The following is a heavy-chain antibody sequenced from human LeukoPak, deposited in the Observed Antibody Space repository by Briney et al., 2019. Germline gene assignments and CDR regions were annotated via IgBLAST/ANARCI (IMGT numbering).Heavy chain of an antibody. CDR2: IYYIGNT. Sequence: SETLSLTCTVSGGSINTYYWSWIRQPPGKGLEWIGYIYYIGNTNYNPSLKSRVTISINTSRNQFSLKLSSVTAADTAVYYCARCLKAYFDYWGQGTLVTVSS. V-gene: IGHV4-59*13. J-gene: IGHJ4*02. CDR3: ARCLKAYFDY. CDR1: GGSINTYY.